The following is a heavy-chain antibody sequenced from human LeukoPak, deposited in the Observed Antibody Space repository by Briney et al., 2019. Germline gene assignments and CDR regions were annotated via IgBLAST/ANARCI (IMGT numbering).Heavy chain of an antibody. V-gene: IGHV4-59*01. CDR2: IYYSGST. CDR3: ARGPGWSLFDS. CDR1: GGSISSYY. J-gene: IGHJ4*02. D-gene: IGHD1-14*01. Sequence: SETLSLTCTVSGGSISSYYWSWIRQPPGKGLEWIGYIYYSGSTNYNPSLKSRVTISVDTSKNQFSLKLSSVTAADTAVYHCARGPGWSLFDSWGQGTLVTVSS.